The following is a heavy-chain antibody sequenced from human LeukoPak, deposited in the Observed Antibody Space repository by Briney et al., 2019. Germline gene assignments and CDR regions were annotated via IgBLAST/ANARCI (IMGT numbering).Heavy chain of an antibody. V-gene: IGHV3-21*01. CDR2: ISGRRTYI. J-gene: IGHJ4*01. D-gene: IGHD3-22*01. CDR3: ASVDYGYYYDNSEYYYFDI. Sequence: RGSPRDSCAASGFTFTTYTMSWVRQAPGKGLEWVSFISGRRTYISYADSVKGRFTISRDNAKNSLYLQMNSLRAEDTAVYFCASVDYGYYYDNSEYYYFDIWGQGTLVTVSS. CDR1: GFTFTTYT.